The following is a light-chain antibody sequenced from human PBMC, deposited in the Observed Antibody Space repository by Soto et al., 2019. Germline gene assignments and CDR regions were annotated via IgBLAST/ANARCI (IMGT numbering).Light chain of an antibody. V-gene: IGKV3-20*01. CDR2: DAS. CDR1: QTIIRRY. Sequence: ENVLTQSPGTLSLSPGERATLSCRASQTIIRRYLAWYQQKPGQAPRLLIYDASNRATDVPARFSGSGSGTDFTLTISRLEPEDSAVYYCQQYVNSPNTFGQGTKLEIK. CDR3: QQYVNSPNT. J-gene: IGKJ2*01.